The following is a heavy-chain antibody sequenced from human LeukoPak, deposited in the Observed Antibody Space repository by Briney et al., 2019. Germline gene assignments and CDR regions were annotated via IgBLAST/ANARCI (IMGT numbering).Heavy chain of an antibody. Sequence: SETLSLSCTASGGSVSSGTFDWSWIRQPPGEGMGWIGYISDGVTTKYSPSLKTRFTISVDTSKNQFSLKLRSVTAADTAVYYCAREGYSGYDYEDYWGQGTLVTVSS. CDR1: GGSVSSGTFD. CDR3: AREGYSGYDYEDY. J-gene: IGHJ4*02. D-gene: IGHD5-12*01. V-gene: IGHV4-61*01. CDR2: ISDGVTT.